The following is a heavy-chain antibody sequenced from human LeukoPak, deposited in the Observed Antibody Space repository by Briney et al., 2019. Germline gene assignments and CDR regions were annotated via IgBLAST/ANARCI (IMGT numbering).Heavy chain of an antibody. V-gene: IGHV4-30-2*01. CDR3: AREATDYYGSGSYGWFDP. Sequence: SETLSLTCAVSGGSISSGGYSWSWVRQPPGKGLEWIGYIYHSGRTYYNPSLKSRVTISVDRSKTQFSRKLSSVTAADTAVYYCAREATDYYGSGSYGWFDPWGQGTLVTVSS. D-gene: IGHD3-10*01. J-gene: IGHJ5*02. CDR2: IYHSGRT. CDR1: GGSISSGGYS.